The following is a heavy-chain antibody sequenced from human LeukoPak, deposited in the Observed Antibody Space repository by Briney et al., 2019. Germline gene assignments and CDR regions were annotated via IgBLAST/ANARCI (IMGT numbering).Heavy chain of an antibody. CDR2: IYTSGST. Sequence: SETLSLTCTVSGGSISSYYWSWIRQPPGKGLEWIGRIYTSGSTNYNPSLKSRVTMSVDTSKNQFSLKLSSVTAADTAIYYCARDVYYYDSSGYSDYWGQGTLVTVSS. V-gene: IGHV4-4*07. D-gene: IGHD3-22*01. J-gene: IGHJ4*02. CDR1: GGSISSYY. CDR3: ARDVYYYDSSGYSDY.